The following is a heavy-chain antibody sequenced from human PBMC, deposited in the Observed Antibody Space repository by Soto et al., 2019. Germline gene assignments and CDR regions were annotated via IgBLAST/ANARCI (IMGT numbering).Heavy chain of an antibody. Sequence: SETLSLTCTVSGGSISSYCWSWIRQPPGKGLEWIGYIYYSGSTNYNPSLKSRVTISVDTSKNQFSLKLSSVTAADTAVYYCARHYYGMDVWGQGTTVTVSS. V-gene: IGHV4-59*08. CDR1: GGSISSYC. CDR2: IYYSGST. J-gene: IGHJ6*02. CDR3: ARHYYGMDV.